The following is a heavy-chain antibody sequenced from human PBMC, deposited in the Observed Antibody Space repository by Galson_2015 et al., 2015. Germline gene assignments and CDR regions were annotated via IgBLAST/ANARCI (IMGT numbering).Heavy chain of an antibody. CDR1: GFTFSSYS. CDR3: ARDPLGYCSGGSCYSSWFDP. Sequence: SLRLSCAASGFTFSSYSMNWVRQAPGKGLEWVSYISSSSSTIYYADSVKGRFTISRDNAKNSLYLQMNSLRAEDTAVYYCARDPLGYCSGGSCYSSWFDPWGQGTLVTVSS. D-gene: IGHD2-15*01. V-gene: IGHV3-48*01. CDR2: ISSSSSTI. J-gene: IGHJ5*02.